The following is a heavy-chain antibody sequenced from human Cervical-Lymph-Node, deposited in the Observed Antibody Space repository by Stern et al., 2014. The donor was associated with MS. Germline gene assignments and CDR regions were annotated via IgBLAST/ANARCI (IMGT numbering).Heavy chain of an antibody. CDR2: INPKSGST. CDR3: ARVGRSVGAMDY. CDR1: GYTFNNYF. V-gene: IGHV1-46*02. D-gene: IGHD1-26*01. J-gene: IGHJ4*02. Sequence: QVQLVQSGAEVKKPGASLKVSCEASGYTFNNYFIHWVRQAPGQGLEWMGIINPKSGSTTYAQKFQDRVSMTRDTSTNTVHMELSSLRSEDTAVYYCARVGRSVGAMDYWGQGTLVTVSS.